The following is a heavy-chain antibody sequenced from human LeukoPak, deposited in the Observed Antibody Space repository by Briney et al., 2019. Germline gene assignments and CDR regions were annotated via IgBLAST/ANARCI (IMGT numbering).Heavy chain of an antibody. CDR2: INPSGGST. D-gene: IGHD4-23*01. CDR3: ARGRSPYGGVYYFDY. V-gene: IGHV1-46*01. Sequence: GASVRVSSKASGYAFTTYYMHWVRQGPGQGGEWVGVINPSGGSTSYVQKFQGRVTMTRDTSTSTVYMELSSLRSEDTAVYYCARGRSPYGGVYYFDYWGQGTLVTVSS. CDR1: GYAFTTYY. J-gene: IGHJ4*02.